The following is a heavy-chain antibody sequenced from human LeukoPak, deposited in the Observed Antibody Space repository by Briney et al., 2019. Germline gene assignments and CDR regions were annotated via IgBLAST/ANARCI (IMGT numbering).Heavy chain of an antibody. CDR3: ARETVSVPVDDYSDP. CDR2: VSYTGIT. V-gene: IGHV4-59*02. Sequence: PSETLSLTCTVSGGSVSGDYWSWIQQPPGKGLEWLGYVSYTGITQYNPFLKSRLTLSLDTSKNQFSLTLTSVTAADTAVYYCARETVSVPVDDYSDPWGQGTLVIVSS. D-gene: IGHD5-12*01. CDR1: GGSVSGDY. J-gene: IGHJ5*02.